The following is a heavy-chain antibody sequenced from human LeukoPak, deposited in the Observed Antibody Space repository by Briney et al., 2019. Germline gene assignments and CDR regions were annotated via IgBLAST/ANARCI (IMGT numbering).Heavy chain of an antibody. Sequence: ASVKVSCKASGYTFTGNYMHWVRQAPGQGLEWMGWINPNSGGTNYAQKFQGRVTMTRDTSISTAYMELSRPRSDDTAVYYCGRVNDVLLWFGELSWGQGTLVTVSS. CDR3: GRVNDVLLWFGELS. V-gene: IGHV1-2*02. CDR1: GYTFTGNY. D-gene: IGHD3-10*01. J-gene: IGHJ4*02. CDR2: INPNSGGT.